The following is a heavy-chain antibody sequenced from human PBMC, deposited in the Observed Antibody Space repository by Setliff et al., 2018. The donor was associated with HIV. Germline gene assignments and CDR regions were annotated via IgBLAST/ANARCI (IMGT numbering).Heavy chain of an antibody. J-gene: IGHJ5*01. D-gene: IGHD1-26*01. V-gene: IGHV4-39*01. CDR3: ARTTYSGSYFNDS. CDR1: GDSITSNSYY. CDR2: MHHSGST. Sequence: SETLSLTCTVSGDSITSNSYYWGWIRQSPGKGLEWIGTMHHSGSTYYNPSLKSRVAIFIDTSKNQFSLRLSSVTAADTAVYYCARTTYSGSYFNDSWGQGTLVTVSS.